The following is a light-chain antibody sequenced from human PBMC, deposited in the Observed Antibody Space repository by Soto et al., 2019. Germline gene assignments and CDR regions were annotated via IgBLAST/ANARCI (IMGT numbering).Light chain of an antibody. CDR3: CSYAGNYVL. Sequence: QSALTQPRSVSGSPGQSVAISCTGTSSDVGGHSFVSWYQHHPGKAPKLIIYDFTKRPSGVPDRLSGSKSGNTASLTISGLQAEDEGDYYCCSYAGNYVLFGGGTKLTVL. CDR1: SSDVGGHSF. J-gene: IGLJ2*01. CDR2: DFT. V-gene: IGLV2-11*01.